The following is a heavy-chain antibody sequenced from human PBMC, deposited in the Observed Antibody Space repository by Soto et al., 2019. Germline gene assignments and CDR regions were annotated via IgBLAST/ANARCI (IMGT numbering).Heavy chain of an antibody. Sequence: GGSLRLSCAASGFTFSSYWMNWVRQAPGKGLEWVANIKQDGSAKYYVDSVKGRFTISRDNATNSLYLQMNSLRREDTAVYYCANRFLERQAYSGMDVWGPGTTVTVSS. CDR2: IKQDGSAK. V-gene: IGHV3-7*01. J-gene: IGHJ6*02. D-gene: IGHD3-3*01. CDR1: GFTFSSYW. CDR3: ANRFLERQAYSGMDV.